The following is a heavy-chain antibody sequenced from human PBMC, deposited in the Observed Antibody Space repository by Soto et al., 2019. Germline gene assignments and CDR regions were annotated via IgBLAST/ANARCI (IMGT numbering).Heavy chain of an antibody. CDR2: ISSSSSYI. CDR1: GFTFSSYS. V-gene: IGHV3-21*01. J-gene: IGHJ4*02. CDR3: AREGSIAVAGTDY. D-gene: IGHD6-19*01. Sequence: EVQLVESGGGLVKPGGSLRLSCAASGFTFSSYSMNWVRQAPGKGLEWVSSISSSSSYIYYADSVKGRFTISRDNAKNSLYLQVNSLRAEDTAVYYCAREGSIAVAGTDYWGQGTLVTVSS.